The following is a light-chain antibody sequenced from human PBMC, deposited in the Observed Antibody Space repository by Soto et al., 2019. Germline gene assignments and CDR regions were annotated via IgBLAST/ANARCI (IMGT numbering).Light chain of an antibody. J-gene: IGLJ2*01. CDR2: EVS. CDR3: CSYAGGSIYVL. Sequence: QSVLTQPASVSGSPGQSITISCTGTSGDVGNFNLVSWYQHHPGKAPNLIISEVSKRPSGVSNRFSGSKSGNTASLTISGLQAEDEADYSCCSYAGGSIYVLFGGGTKVTVL. V-gene: IGLV2-23*02. CDR1: SGDVGNFNL.